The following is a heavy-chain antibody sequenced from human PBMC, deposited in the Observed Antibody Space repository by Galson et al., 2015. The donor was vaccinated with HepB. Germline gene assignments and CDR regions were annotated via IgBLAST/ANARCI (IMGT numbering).Heavy chain of an antibody. J-gene: IGHJ4*02. Sequence: SLRLSCAASGFTFSSYAMHWVRQAPGKGLEYVSAISSNGGSTYYADSVKGRFTISRDNSKNTLYLQMSSLRAEDTAVYYCVLLDDILTGYYNYFDYWGQGTLVTVSS. CDR1: GFTFSSYA. CDR3: VLLDDILTGYYNYFDY. D-gene: IGHD3-9*01. V-gene: IGHV3-64D*06. CDR2: ISSNGGST.